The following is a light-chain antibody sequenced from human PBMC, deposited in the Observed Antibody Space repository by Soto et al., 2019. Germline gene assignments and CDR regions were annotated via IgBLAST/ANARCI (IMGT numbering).Light chain of an antibody. Sequence: QSVLTQPPSASETPRQRLSISCSGSNSNVGKNTVNWYQQLPRTAPKLLIYSNNQRPSGVPERFSGSKSGTSASLAISGLHSEDEAAYYCAAWDDSLNGHVVFGGGTKVTVL. J-gene: IGLJ2*01. CDR2: SNN. CDR3: AAWDDSLNGHVV. V-gene: IGLV1-44*01. CDR1: NSNVGKNT.